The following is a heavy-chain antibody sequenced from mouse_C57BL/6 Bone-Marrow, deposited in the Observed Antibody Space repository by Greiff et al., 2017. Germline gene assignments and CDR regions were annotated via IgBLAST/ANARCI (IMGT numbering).Heavy chain of an antibody. CDR1: GYTFTSYG. J-gene: IGHJ2*01. V-gene: IGHV1-81*01. CDR3: ARSGLLWVY. D-gene: IGHD2-10*01. CDR2: IYPRSGNT. Sequence: VQLQQSGAELARPGASVKLSCKASGYTFTSYGISWVKQRTGQGLEWIGEIYPRSGNTYYNEKFKGKATLTADKSSSTAYMELRSLTSEDSAVYFCARSGLLWVYWGKGTTLTVSS.